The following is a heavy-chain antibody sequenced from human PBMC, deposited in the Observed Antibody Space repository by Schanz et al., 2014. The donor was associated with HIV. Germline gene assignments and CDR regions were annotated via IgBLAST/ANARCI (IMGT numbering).Heavy chain of an antibody. Sequence: EVQLLESGGGLVQPGGSLRLSCAASGFTFSSYTMTWVRQAPGKGLEWVSGIGGSRGGTYYADSVKGRFTISRDNSKNTMFLQMNSLRVEDTAIYYCAKIRGTRGAYDGMDAWGQGTTVTVYS. CDR2: IGGSRGGT. CDR3: AKIRGTRGAYDGMDA. J-gene: IGHJ6*02. CDR1: GFTFSSYT. V-gene: IGHV3-23*01. D-gene: IGHD3-10*01.